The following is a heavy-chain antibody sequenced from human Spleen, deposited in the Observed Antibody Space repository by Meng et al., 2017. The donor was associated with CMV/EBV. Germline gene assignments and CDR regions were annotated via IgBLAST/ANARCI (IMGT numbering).Heavy chain of an antibody. CDR2: ISHDGNHK. V-gene: IGHV3-30*04. CDR1: GFTFSGYA. J-gene: IGHJ6*02. Sequence: LSLTCAASGFTFSGYAIHWVRQAPGKGLEWVTVISHDGNHKYYADSVKGRFTISRDNSKNTLYLQMNSLRPEDTAIYYCARDASYYYAMDVWGQGTTVTVSS. CDR3: ARDASYYYAMDV.